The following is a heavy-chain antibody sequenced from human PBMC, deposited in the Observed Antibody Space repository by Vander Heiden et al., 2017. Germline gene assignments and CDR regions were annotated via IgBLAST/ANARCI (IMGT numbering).Heavy chain of an antibody. CDR2: NSSSSSTI. CDR1: GFTFSSYS. D-gene: IGHD1-26*01. Sequence: VQLVASGGGLVQPGGSLRLSCAASGFTFSSYSMNWVRQAPGKGLEWVSYNSSSSSTIYYADSVKGRFTISRDNAKNSLYLQMNSLRDEDTAVYYCARAHYKWEPSDYWGQGTLVTVSS. V-gene: IGHV3-48*02. CDR3: ARAHYKWEPSDY. J-gene: IGHJ4*02.